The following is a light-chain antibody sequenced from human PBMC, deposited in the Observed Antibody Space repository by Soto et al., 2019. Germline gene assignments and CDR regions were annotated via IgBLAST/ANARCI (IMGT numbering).Light chain of an antibody. J-gene: IGKJ5*01. CDR3: QQYNSYSYT. CDR1: QSISSW. Sequence: DIQMTQSPSTLSASVGDRVTITCRASQSISSWLAWYQQKPGKAPKLLIYDASSLESGVPSRFSGSGSGTEITLTISSLQPDDFATYYCQQYNSYSYTFGQGTRLENK. CDR2: DAS. V-gene: IGKV1-5*01.